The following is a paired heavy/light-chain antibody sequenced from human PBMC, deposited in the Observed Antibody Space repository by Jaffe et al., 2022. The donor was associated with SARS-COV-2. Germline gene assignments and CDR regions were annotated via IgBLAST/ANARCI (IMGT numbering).Heavy chain of an antibody. Sequence: QVQMVQSGAEVKKTGASVKVSCKASGYSFISYGVSWVRQAPGQGLEWMGWISAYNGNTNYPQKIQGRVTMTTDTSTSTAYMELRSLRSDDTAVYYCVRDRYCSGGSCFFEEEYWGQGTLVTVSS. CDR3: VRDRYCSGGSCFFEEEY. D-gene: IGHD2-15*01. J-gene: IGHJ4*02. CDR2: ISAYNGNT. V-gene: IGHV1-18*01. CDR1: GYSFISYG.
Light chain of an antibody. CDR1: TGYVTSVRY. CDR2: DTS. J-gene: IGLJ2*01. V-gene: IGLV7-46*01. Sequence: QAVVTQEPSLTVSPGGTVTLTCGSNTGYVTSVRYPSWYQQKPGQAPRTLIFDTSNKHSWTPDRFSGSLLGGKAALTLSGAQPEDEADYYCLLSYSGARVFGGGTKLTVL. CDR3: LLSYSGARV.